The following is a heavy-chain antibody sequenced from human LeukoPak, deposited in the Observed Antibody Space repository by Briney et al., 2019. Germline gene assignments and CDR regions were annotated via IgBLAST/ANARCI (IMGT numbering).Heavy chain of an antibody. V-gene: IGHV1-69*13. CDR2: IIPIFGTA. D-gene: IGHD7-27*01. J-gene: IGHJ3*02. CDR3: ARWGPERLLDAFDI. Sequence: ASVKVSCKASGGTFSSYAISWVRRAPGQGLEWMGGIIPIFGTANYAQKFQGRVTITADESTSTAYMELSSLRSEDTAVYYCARWGPERLLDAFDIWGQGTMVTVSS. CDR1: GGTFSSYA.